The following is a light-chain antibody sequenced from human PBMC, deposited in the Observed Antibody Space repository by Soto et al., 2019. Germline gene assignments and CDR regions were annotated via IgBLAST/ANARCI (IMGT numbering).Light chain of an antibody. CDR2: DVS. CDR3: SSYTNSGTRV. CDR1: SSDVGGYNY. Sequence: QSVLTQPASVSGSPGQSITISCTGTSSDVGGYNYVSWYQQHPGKAPKVMIYDVSNRPSGVSNRFSGSKSGNTASLTISGLQAEDEADYYCSSYTNSGTRVFGGGTKLTVL. J-gene: IGLJ2*01. V-gene: IGLV2-14*01.